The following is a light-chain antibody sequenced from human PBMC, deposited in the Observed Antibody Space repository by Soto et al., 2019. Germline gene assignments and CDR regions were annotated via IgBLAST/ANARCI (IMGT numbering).Light chain of an antibody. CDR3: SSYTSSSTHV. Sequence: QSVLTQPASVSGSPGQSITISCTGTSSDVGAYTCVSWYQQHPDKVPKLMIFDVSRRPSGVSDRFSGSKSGNTASLTISGLQPEDEADYYCSSYTSSSTHVFGSGTKLTVL. V-gene: IGLV2-14*03. CDR1: SSDVGAYTC. CDR2: DVS. J-gene: IGLJ1*01.